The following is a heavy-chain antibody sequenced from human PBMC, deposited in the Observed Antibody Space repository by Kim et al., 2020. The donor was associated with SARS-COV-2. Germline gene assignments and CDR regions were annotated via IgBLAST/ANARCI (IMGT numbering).Heavy chain of an antibody. CDR1: GFSLSTYG. Sequence: GGSLRLSCAASGFSLSTYGMHWVRQAPGKGLEWVAVISNDGSNTHYVESVKGRFTISRDNSKNALYLQMDSLRVEDTAVYYCAKGSKRVARGSGWSGRFDPWGQGTLVTVSS. CDR3: AKGSKRVARGSGWSGRFDP. J-gene: IGHJ5*02. CDR2: ISNDGSNT. V-gene: IGHV3-30*18. D-gene: IGHD6-19*01.